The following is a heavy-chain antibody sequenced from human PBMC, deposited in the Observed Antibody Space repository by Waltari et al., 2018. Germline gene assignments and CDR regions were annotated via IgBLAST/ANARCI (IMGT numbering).Heavy chain of an antibody. J-gene: IGHJ4*02. V-gene: IGHV1-3*01. Sequence: QVQLVQSGAEVKKPGASVKVSCKASGYTFTSYAMHWVRQAPGQRLEWMGWINAGNGNTKYSQKFQGRVTITRDTSASTAYMELSSLRSEDTAVYYCVREGVTMVQGDLDYWGQGTLVTVSS. CDR2: INAGNGNT. CDR1: GYTFTSYA. D-gene: IGHD3-10*01. CDR3: VREGVTMVQGDLDY.